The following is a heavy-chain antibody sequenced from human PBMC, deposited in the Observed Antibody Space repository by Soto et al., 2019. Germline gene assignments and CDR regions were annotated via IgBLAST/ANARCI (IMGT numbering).Heavy chain of an antibody. J-gene: IGHJ6*02. CDR3: ARVRDSFGLDV. Sequence: TLSLTCRLSGGSITGAYYWNWIRQHPGKGLEWIGSIHYRGSTYYNPSLKTRITISLDRSNNQFSLNLSSVTAADTAVYYCARVRDSFGLDVWGQGTTVTVSS. D-gene: IGHD2-15*01. CDR2: IHYRGST. CDR1: GGSITGAYY. V-gene: IGHV4-31*03.